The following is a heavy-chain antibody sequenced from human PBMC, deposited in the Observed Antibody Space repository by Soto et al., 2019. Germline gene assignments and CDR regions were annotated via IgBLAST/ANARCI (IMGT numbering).Heavy chain of an antibody. CDR2: INHSGST. Sequence: QVQLQQWGAGLLKPSETLSLTCAVYGGSFSGYYWSWIRQPPGKGLEWIGEINHSGSTNYNPSLMSRVTISVDTSKNQFTLKLSSVAAADTAVYYCARAFPRFIAAAGPRFDYWGQGTLVTVSS. J-gene: IGHJ4*02. V-gene: IGHV4-34*01. D-gene: IGHD6-13*01. CDR1: GGSFSGYY. CDR3: ARAFPRFIAAAGPRFDY.